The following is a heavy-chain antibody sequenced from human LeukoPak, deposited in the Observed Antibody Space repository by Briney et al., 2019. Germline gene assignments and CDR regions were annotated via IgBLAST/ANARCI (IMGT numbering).Heavy chain of an antibody. CDR2: VSYSGST. Sequence: PSETLSLTCTVSGGSISSYYWSWIRQPPGKGLEWIGYVSYSGSTNYNPSLKSRLPISVDTSKSQFSLKLSSVTAADTAVYYCARVHRAMFYGMDVWGQGTTVTVSS. V-gene: IGHV4-59*01. CDR3: ARVHRAMFYGMDV. D-gene: IGHD3-10*02. J-gene: IGHJ6*02. CDR1: GGSISSYY.